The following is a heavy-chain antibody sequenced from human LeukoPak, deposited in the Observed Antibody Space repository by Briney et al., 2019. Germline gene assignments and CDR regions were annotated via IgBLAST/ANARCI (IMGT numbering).Heavy chain of an antibody. CDR1: GFSFNIYS. V-gene: IGHV3-NL1*01. CDR3: AKLGY. Sequence: LPGGSLRLSCAASGFSFNIYSMYWVRQAPGKGLEWVSITNSADESKYYADSVKGRFTISRDNSKNTLYLQMNSLRAEDTAVYYCAKLGYWGQGTLVTVSS. D-gene: IGHD3-16*01. CDR2: TNSADESK. J-gene: IGHJ4*02.